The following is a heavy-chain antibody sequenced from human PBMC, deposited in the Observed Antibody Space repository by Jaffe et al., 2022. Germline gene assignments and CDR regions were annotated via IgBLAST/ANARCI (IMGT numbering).Heavy chain of an antibody. J-gene: IGHJ4*02. Sequence: EVQLVESGGVVVQPGGSLRLSCAASGFTFDDYAMHWVRQAPGKGLEWVSLISWDGGSTYYADSVKGRFTISRDNSKNSLYLQMNSLRAEDTALYYCAKDMNSLRNYYDSSGYYDYWGQGTLVTVSS. CDR2: ISWDGGST. D-gene: IGHD3-22*01. CDR1: GFTFDDYA. CDR3: AKDMNSLRNYYDSSGYYDY. V-gene: IGHV3-43D*04.